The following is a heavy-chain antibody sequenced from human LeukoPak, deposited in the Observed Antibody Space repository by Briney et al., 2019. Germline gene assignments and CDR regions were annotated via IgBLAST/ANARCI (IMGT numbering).Heavy chain of an antibody. V-gene: IGHV1-69*06. J-gene: IGHJ4*02. Sequence: ASVKVSCKASGGTFSSYAISWVRQAPGQGLEWMGGIIPIFGTANYAQKFQGRVTITADKSTSTAYMELSGLRSDDTAVYYCARESETGIAVAGIYYWGQGTLVTVSS. CDR2: IIPIFGTA. CDR1: GGTFSSYA. CDR3: ARESETGIAVAGIYY. D-gene: IGHD6-19*01.